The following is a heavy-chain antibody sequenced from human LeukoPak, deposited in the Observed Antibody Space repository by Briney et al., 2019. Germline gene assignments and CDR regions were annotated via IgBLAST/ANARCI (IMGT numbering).Heavy chain of an antibody. V-gene: IGHV1-18*01. CDR3: ARDISAATPLDY. Sequence: ASVKVSCKASGYTFTSYGISWVRQAPGQGLEWMGWISAYNGNTNYAQKLQGKVTMTTDTSTSTAYMELRSLRSDDTAVYYCARDISAATPLDYWGQGTLVTVSS. CDR1: GYTFTSYG. D-gene: IGHD6-25*01. CDR2: ISAYNGNT. J-gene: IGHJ4*02.